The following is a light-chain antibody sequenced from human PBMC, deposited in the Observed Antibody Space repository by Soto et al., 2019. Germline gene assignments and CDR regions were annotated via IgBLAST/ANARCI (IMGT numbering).Light chain of an antibody. CDR1: QSINSW. V-gene: IGKV1-5*01. J-gene: IGKJ1*01. Sequence: DIQMTQSPSTLSASVGDRVTITCRASQSINSWLAWYQQKPGKAPQILIYDASTLKSGVPSRFSASESGTEFTLIISSLQPDDFATYYCRQYTSYSWTFGQGTKVDIK. CDR3: RQYTSYSWT. CDR2: DAS.